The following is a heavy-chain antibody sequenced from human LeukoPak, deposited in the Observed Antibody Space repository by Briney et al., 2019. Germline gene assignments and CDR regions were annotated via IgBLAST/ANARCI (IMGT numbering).Heavy chain of an antibody. V-gene: IGHV3-21*01. CDR3: ARDALGALGY. D-gene: IGHD3-16*01. Sequence: GGSLRLSCAASGFTFSSYSMNWVRQAPGKGLEWVSSISSSSSYIYYADPVKGRFTISRDNAKNSLYLQMNSLRAEETAVYYCARDALGALGYWGQGTLVTVSS. CDR2: ISSSSSYI. CDR1: GFTFSSYS. J-gene: IGHJ4*02.